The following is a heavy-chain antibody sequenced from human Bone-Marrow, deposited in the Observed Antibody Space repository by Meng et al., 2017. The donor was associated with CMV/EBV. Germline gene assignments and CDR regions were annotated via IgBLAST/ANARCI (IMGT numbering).Heavy chain of an antibody. CDR1: GGSISSGDYC. CDR2: IYYSGST. CDR3: ASSMVVTPHWYFDL. Sequence: SEPLSLTCTVSGGSISSGDYCWSWIRQPPGKGLEWIGYIYYSGSTYYNPSLKSRVTISVDTSKNQFSLKLSSVTAADTAVYYCASSMVVTPHWYFDLWGRGTLVTVSS. D-gene: IGHD4-23*01. J-gene: IGHJ2*01. V-gene: IGHV4-30-4*08.